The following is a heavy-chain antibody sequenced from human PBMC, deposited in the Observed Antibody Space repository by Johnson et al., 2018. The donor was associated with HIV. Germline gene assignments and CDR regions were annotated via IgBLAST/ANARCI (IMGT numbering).Heavy chain of an antibody. CDR1: GFTFSIYC. CDR3: AKVAVATAAGVVALDI. D-gene: IGHD6-13*01. CDR2: IWYDGSNK. V-gene: IGHV3-33*06. Sequence: QMQLVESGGGVVQPGRSLRLSCAASGFTFSIYCMHWVRQAPGKGLEWVAVIWYDGSNKYYADSVKGRFTISRDNSKNTLYLQMNSLRAEDTAVYYCAKVAVATAAGVVALDIWGPGTMVTVSA. J-gene: IGHJ3*02.